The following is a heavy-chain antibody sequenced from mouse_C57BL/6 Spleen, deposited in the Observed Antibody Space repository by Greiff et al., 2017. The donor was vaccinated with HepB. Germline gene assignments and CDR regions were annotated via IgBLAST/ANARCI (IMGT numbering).Heavy chain of an antibody. D-gene: IGHD1-2*01. J-gene: IGHJ2*01. V-gene: IGHV1-82*01. CDR3: ARGVTTAPGYFDY. CDR1: GYAFSSSW. Sequence: VQLQQSGPELVKPGASVKISCKASGYAFSSSWMNWVKQRPGKGLEWIGRIYPGDGDTNYNGKFKGKATLTADKSSSTAYMQLSSLTSEDSAVYFCARGVTTAPGYFDYWGQGTTLTVSS. CDR2: IYPGDGDT.